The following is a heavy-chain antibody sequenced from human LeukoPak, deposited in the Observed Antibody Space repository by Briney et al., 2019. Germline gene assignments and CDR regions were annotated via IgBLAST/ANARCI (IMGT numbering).Heavy chain of an antibody. CDR3: ARGSYYSDY. Sequence: GGSLGLSCAASGFTFSSYGMHWVRQAPGKGLEWVAFIRYDGSNKYYADSVKGRFTISRDNSKNTLYLQMNSLRAEDTAVYYCARGSYYSDYWGQGTLVTVSS. J-gene: IGHJ4*02. CDR2: IRYDGSNK. V-gene: IGHV3-30*02. D-gene: IGHD1-26*01. CDR1: GFTFSSYG.